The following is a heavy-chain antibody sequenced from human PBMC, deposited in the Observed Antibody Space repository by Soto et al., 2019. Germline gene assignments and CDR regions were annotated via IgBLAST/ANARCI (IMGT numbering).Heavy chain of an antibody. Sequence: QVQLQESGPGLVKPSQTLSLTCTVSGDSISSRSYYWNWIRQLPGKGLECIGYIFYTGATYYNPSLGGRVTMSIDTSRNQFSLSLRSVTAADTAMYYCAREGRHSGGMRDNWFDPWGQGTLVTVSS. J-gene: IGHJ5*02. D-gene: IGHD3-10*01. V-gene: IGHV4-31*03. CDR1: GDSISSRSYY. CDR3: AREGRHSGGMRDNWFDP. CDR2: IFYTGAT.